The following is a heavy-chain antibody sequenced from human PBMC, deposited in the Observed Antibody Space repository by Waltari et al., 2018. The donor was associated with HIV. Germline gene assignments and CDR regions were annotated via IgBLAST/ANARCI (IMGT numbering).Heavy chain of an antibody. J-gene: IGHJ4*02. CDR2: VSTHNEKK. Sequence: VQLLQSGAEVKEPGASVRVSCKASGYIFTNFGISWVRQAPGQGLEWMGWVSTHNEKKKYAPKLKGRVTITRDTSATTAYMEVSSLTSEDTAVYYCARDGARITIYGGGFDYWGQGTPVIVSS. CDR3: ARDGARITIYGGGFDY. CDR1: GYIFTNFG. D-gene: IGHD3-3*01. V-gene: IGHV1-18*01.